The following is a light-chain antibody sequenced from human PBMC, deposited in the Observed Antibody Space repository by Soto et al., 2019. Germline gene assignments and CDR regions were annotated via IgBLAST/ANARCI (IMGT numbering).Light chain of an antibody. V-gene: IGKV1-39*01. J-gene: IGKJ2*01. CDR2: AAS. Sequence: QLTQSPSSLSASIGDRVTITCRASQDISGYLAWYQQQPGKAPKLLIYAASTLHSGVPTRFSGSGSGTEFILTISSLQPEDFASYYCQQSYNAPRTFGQGTKLEIK. CDR3: QQSYNAPRT. CDR1: QDISGY.